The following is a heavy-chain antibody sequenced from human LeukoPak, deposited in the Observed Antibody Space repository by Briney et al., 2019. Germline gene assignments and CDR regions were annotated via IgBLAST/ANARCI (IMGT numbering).Heavy chain of an antibody. CDR2: ISGSGGST. Sequence: HPGGSLRLSCAASGFTFSSYAMSWVRQAPGKGLEWASAISGSGGSTYYADSVKGRFTISRDNSKNTLYLQMNSLRAEDTAVYYCAKDSVSGRARRANPFDYWGQGTLVTVSS. D-gene: IGHD1-26*01. V-gene: IGHV3-23*01. J-gene: IGHJ4*02. CDR1: GFTFSSYA. CDR3: AKDSVSGRARRANPFDY.